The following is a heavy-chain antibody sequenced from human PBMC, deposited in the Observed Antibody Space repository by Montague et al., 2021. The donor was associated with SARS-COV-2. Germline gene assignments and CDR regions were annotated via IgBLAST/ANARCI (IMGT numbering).Heavy chain of an antibody. CDR1: GGSMSGYN. D-gene: IGHD2-21*01. CDR3: ARGINSAGSYYYHLDV. Sequence: SETLSLTCNVAGGSMSGYNWSWIRQPPGKGLQWIGSMYNSEITSYNPSLKSRVTISVDTSKKQFSLRLSSVTAADTAVYFCARGINSAGSYYYHLDVGGQGTTVTVSS. CDR2: MYNSEIT. J-gene: IGHJ6*02. V-gene: IGHV4-59*01.